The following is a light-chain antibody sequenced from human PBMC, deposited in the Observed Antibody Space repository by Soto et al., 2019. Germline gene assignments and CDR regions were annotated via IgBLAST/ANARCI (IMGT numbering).Light chain of an antibody. J-gene: IGKJ5*01. CDR2: RAS. V-gene: IGKV3-15*01. Sequence: RGRTQYTATLSLSPGERATLSCIACQSVSSYLAWYQQKPGQAPRLLIYRASSRATGISGSFSGSGSGTEFTLTITSLQSEDFAVYYCQQYNEWPITFGQGTRLEI. CDR1: QSVSSY. CDR3: QQYNEWPIT.